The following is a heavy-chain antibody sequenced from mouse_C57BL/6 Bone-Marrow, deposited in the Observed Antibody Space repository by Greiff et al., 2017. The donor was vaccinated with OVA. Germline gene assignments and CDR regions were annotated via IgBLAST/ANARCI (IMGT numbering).Heavy chain of an antibody. Sequence: QVQLQQPGAELVKPGASVKMSCKASGYTFTSYWITWVKQRPGQGLEWIGDIYPGSGSTNYNEKFKSKATLTVDTSSSTAYMQLSSLTSADSAVYYCARRKLGRGYFDVWGTGTTVTVSS. J-gene: IGHJ1*03. CDR2: IYPGSGST. V-gene: IGHV1-55*01. D-gene: IGHD4-1*01. CDR1: GYTFTSYW. CDR3: ARRKLGRGYFDV.